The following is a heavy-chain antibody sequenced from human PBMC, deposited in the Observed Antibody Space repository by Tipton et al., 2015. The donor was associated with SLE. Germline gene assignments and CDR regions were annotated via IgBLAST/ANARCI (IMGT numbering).Heavy chain of an antibody. J-gene: IGHJ3*02. Sequence: TLSLTCTVSGGSISGHYWSWIRQSPGRGLEWIGGIYYDGDTYYNPSLKSRVTISVDTSKNQFSLKLTSVTAADTAVYYCARTYRDAFDIWGQGTMVTVSS. V-gene: IGHV4-59*04. CDR2: IYYDGDT. CDR1: GGSISGHY. CDR3: ARTYRDAFDI. D-gene: IGHD1-7*01.